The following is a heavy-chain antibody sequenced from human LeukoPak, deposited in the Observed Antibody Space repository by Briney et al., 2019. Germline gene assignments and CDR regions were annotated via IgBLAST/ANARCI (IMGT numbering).Heavy chain of an antibody. Sequence: GGSLRLSCAASGFTFDDYAMHWVRQAPGKGLEWVSLISWDGGSTYYADSVKGRFTISRDNSKNTLYLQMNSLRAEDTAVYYCSGIAVAGIYWGQGTLVTVSS. D-gene: IGHD6-19*01. CDR2: ISWDGGST. CDR3: SGIAVAGIY. V-gene: IGHV3-43D*03. J-gene: IGHJ4*02. CDR1: GFTFDDYA.